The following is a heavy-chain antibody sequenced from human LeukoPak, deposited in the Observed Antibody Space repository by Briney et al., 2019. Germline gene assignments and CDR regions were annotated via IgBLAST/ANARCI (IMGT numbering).Heavy chain of an antibody. CDR3: AGSSGWYFDY. CDR2: ISSSSSYI. D-gene: IGHD6-19*01. CDR1: GFTFINAW. Sequence: GGSLRLSCAASGFTFINAWMSWVRQAPGKGLEWVSSISSSSSYIYYADSVKGRFTISRDNAKNSLYLQMNSLRAEDTAVYYCAGSSGWYFDYWGQGTLVTVSS. V-gene: IGHV3-21*01. J-gene: IGHJ4*02.